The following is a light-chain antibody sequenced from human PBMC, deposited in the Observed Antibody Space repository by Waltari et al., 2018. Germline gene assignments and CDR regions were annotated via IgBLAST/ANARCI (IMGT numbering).Light chain of an antibody. CDR3: SSYTSTTSVV. J-gene: IGLJ2*01. Sequence: QSALTQPASVSGSPGQSITISCTGTGSDVGGYESVSWYQQHPGEAPKLWFFVGSNRPSGVSTRFSGSKSANTASLTISGLQGGDEAFYYCSSYTSTTSVVFGGGTKLTVL. V-gene: IGLV2-14*03. CDR1: GSDVGGYES. CDR2: VGS.